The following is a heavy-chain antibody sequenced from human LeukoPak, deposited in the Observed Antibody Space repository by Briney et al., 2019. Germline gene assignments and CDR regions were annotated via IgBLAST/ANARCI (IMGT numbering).Heavy chain of an antibody. CDR2: INPNSGGT. Sequence: WASVKVSCKASGYTFTGYYMHWVRQAPGQGLEWMGWINPNSGGTNYAQKFQGRVTMTRDTSISTAYMELSSLRSEDTAVYYCAREDPTVTTVTDVYYFDYWGQGTLVTVSS. CDR1: GYTFTGYY. V-gene: IGHV1-2*02. D-gene: IGHD4-17*01. CDR3: AREDPTVTTVTDVYYFDY. J-gene: IGHJ4*02.